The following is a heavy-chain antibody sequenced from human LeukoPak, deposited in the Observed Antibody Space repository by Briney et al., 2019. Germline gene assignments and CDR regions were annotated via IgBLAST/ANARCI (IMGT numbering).Heavy chain of an antibody. V-gene: IGHV3-64*01. CDR2: ISGSGVNT. CDR1: GFTFSTYA. D-gene: IGHD1-26*01. J-gene: IGHJ4*02. CDR3: ARDSSLGMD. Sequence: GGSLRLSCAASGFTFSTYAMYWVRQAPGKGLEYVAAISGSGVNTYYANSVKGRFTISRDNSKNTLYLQLGSLRAEDMAVYYCARDSSLGMDWGQGTLATVSA.